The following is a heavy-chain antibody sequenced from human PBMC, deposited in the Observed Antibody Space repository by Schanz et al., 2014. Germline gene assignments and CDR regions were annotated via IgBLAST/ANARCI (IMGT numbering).Heavy chain of an antibody. J-gene: IGHJ4*02. CDR2: ISGSGGDT. V-gene: IGHV3-23*01. D-gene: IGHD3-3*01. CDR1: GFTFSSYA. Sequence: EVQLLESGGGLVQPGGSLRLSCAASGFTFSSYAMSWVRQAPGKGLEWVSAISGSGGDTYYADSVKGRFTISRDNSKNTLYLQMNSLRAEDTAVYYCARDKGGYYPFDYWGRGTLVTVSS. CDR3: ARDKGGYYPFDY.